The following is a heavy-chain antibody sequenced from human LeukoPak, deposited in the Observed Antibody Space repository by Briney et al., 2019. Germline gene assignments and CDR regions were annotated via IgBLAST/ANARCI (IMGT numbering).Heavy chain of an antibody. J-gene: IGHJ4*02. CDR2: ISSSSSYI. CDR3: VRGSYGAYDY. Sequence: TGGSLRLSCAASGFTLSSYSMNWVRQAPGKGLEWVSSISSSSSYIYYADSVKGRFTISRDNAKNSLYLQMNSLRAEDTAVYYCVRGSYGAYDYWGQGSLVTVSS. V-gene: IGHV3-21*01. CDR1: GFTLSSYS. D-gene: IGHD4-17*01.